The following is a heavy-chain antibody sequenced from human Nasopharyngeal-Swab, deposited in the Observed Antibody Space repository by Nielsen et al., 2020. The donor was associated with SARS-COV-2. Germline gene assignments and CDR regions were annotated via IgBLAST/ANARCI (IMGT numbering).Heavy chain of an antibody. V-gene: IGHV3-30-3*01. Sequence: GESLKISCAASGFTFSSYAMHWVRQAPGKGLEWVAVISYDGSNKYYADSVKGRFTLSRDNSKSTVYLQMNSLRPEDTAVYYCARDRPHWGCDYWGQGTLVTVSS. CDR1: GFTFSSYA. D-gene: IGHD3-16*01. CDR3: ARDRPHWGCDY. CDR2: ISYDGSNK. J-gene: IGHJ4*02.